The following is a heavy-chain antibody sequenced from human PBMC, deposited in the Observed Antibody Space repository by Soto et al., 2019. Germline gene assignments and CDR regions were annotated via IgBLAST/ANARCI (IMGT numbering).Heavy chain of an antibody. CDR3: TRGLIGVVIYPEIPPRGFDP. CDR2: IRSKAYGGTT. CDR1: GFTFGDYA. J-gene: IGHJ5*02. V-gene: IGHV3-49*03. D-gene: IGHD3-3*01. Sequence: GGSLRLSCTASGFTFGDYAMSWFRQAPGKGLEWVGFIRSKAYGGTTEYAASVKGRFTISRDDSKSIAYLQMNSLKTEDTAVYYCTRGLIGVVIYPEIPPRGFDPWGQGTLVTVSS.